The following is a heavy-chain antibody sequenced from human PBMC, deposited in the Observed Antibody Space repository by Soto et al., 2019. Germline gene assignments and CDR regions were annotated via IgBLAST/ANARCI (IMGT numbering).Heavy chain of an antibody. V-gene: IGHV1-8*02. D-gene: IGHD1-26*01. J-gene: IGHJ6*01. CDR3: ARGSKGQVGKWGQRTQVNVYYG. CDR2: MNPHSGDT. CDR1: VYTFTNFG. Sequence: ASVXVSFKSSVYTFTNFGVTGLRQATGQGLEWIGWMNPHSGDTGFAQRLQGRVTMTRNTSINTAYMELRSLRSQDKAVYYCARGSKGQVGKWGQRTQVNVYYG.